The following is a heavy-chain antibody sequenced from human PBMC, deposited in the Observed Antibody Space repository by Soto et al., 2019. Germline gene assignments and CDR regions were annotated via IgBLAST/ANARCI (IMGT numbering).Heavy chain of an antibody. J-gene: IGHJ4*02. V-gene: IGHV1-18*01. D-gene: IGHD3-10*01. Sequence: QVQLVQSGPEVKEPGASVKVSCKASGNTFASHGFSWVRQAPGQGLEWMGWISGFNGQTNYALKFQGRVTFTTDTSTSTAYMELRSLRSDDTAVYFCARVDPRGVAVVRDYWGQGTLVTVSS. CDR3: ARVDPRGVAVVRDY. CDR1: GNTFASHG. CDR2: ISGFNGQT.